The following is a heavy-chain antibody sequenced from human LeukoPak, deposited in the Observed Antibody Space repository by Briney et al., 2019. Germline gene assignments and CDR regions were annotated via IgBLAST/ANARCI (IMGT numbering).Heavy chain of an antibody. D-gene: IGHD4-17*01. CDR3: MTALWTTVSD. V-gene: IGHV1-2*02. CDR2: INPNSGGT. Sequence: ASVTVSCKASGYTFTGYYMNWVRQAPGKGLEWMGWINPNSGGTNYAQKFQGRLPMTRYTSISTAYIELSRLGSYDTAMYYCMTALWTTVSDWGQGTPVTVSS. J-gene: IGHJ4*02. CDR1: GYTFTGYY.